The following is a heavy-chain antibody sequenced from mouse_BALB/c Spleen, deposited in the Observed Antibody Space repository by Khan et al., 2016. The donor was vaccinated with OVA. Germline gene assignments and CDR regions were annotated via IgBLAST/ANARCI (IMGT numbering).Heavy chain of an antibody. V-gene: IGHV1-7*01. D-gene: IGHD1-1*01. CDR3: ANHGSSSAWFAY. J-gene: IGHJ3*01. Sequence: VQLQQSGAELAKPGASVKMSCKASGYTFTSYWMHWVKQRPGQGLEWIGYINPSTGYTEYNQKFKDKATLTADKSSSTAYMQLSSLTSEDSAVYYCANHGSSSAWFAYWGQGTLVTVSP. CDR1: GYTFTSYW. CDR2: INPSTGYT.